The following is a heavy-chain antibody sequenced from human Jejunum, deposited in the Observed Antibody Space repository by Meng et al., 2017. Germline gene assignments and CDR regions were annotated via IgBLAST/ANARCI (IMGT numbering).Heavy chain of an antibody. CDR3: THRREDPRSAFYYLDY. Sequence: QITLKESGPTLVKPTQTLTLTCSLSGGSLSSTGVSVGWIRQPPGKALEWLALIYWDDDKRYNPSLMSRLTITKDTSMNHVVLTMTNIDPVDTGTYYCTHRREDPRSAFYYLDYWGRGTLVTVSS. CDR1: GGSLSSTGVS. D-gene: IGHD2-15*01. CDR2: IYWDDDK. J-gene: IGHJ4*02. V-gene: IGHV2-5*02.